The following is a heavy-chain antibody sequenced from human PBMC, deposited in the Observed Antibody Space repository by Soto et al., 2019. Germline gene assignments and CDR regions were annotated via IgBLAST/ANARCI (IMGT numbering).Heavy chain of an antibody. J-gene: IGHJ6*02. Sequence: GESLKLSCKGSGYSFTSYWISWVRQMPGKGLEWMGRIDPSDSYTNYSPSFQGHVTISADKSISTAYLQWSSLKASDTAMYYCARHNSPARPYGMDVWGQGTTVTVSS. CDR2: IDPSDSYT. CDR1: GYSFTSYW. CDR3: ARHNSPARPYGMDV. V-gene: IGHV5-10-1*01. D-gene: IGHD6-6*01.